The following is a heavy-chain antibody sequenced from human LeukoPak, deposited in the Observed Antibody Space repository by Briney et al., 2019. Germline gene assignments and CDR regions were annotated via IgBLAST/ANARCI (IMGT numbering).Heavy chain of an antibody. CDR2: IIPLFVTA. CDR1: GGTFSNYA. D-gene: IGHD4-11*01. CDR3: ARASSNLDSSNLVEYSLYMDV. Sequence: SVKVSCKTSGGTFSNYAINWVRQAPGEGLEWMGGIIPLFVTATYGQKFQGRVSITTDESTSTAYMELRSLRFEDTAVYYCARASSNLDSSNLVEYSLYMDVWGKGTTVTVSS. V-gene: IGHV1-69*05. J-gene: IGHJ6*03.